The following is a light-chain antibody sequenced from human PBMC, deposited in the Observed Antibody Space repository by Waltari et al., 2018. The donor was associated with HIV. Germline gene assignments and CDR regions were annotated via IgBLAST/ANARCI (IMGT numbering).Light chain of an antibody. CDR2: EVS. Sequence: QSALTQPASVSGSPGQSITIPCTGTSSDVGGYNYVSWYQQHPGKAHKLMIYEVSNLPSGVSNRYSGSKSGTTASLTISGLQAEYEAEYYGSSYTSSSTLVFFGTGTKVTVL. CDR1: SSDVGGYNY. CDR3: SSYTSSSTLVF. V-gene: IGLV2-14*01. J-gene: IGLJ1*01.